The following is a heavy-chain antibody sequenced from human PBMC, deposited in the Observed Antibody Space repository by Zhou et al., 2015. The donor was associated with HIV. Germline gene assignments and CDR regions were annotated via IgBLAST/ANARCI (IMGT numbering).Heavy chain of an antibody. V-gene: IGHV3-9*01. J-gene: IGHJ6*02. Sequence: EVQLVESGGGLVQIGRSLRLSCVVSGFKFDDFGMHWVRHGPGKGLEWISGISWSGDTSAYADSVRGRFIISRDSANSSLYLQMNTLRHEDTGHYYCARFGGVGSYWRKYSYVGFDLWGPGTTV. CDR2: ISWSGDTS. D-gene: IGHD2-8*02. CDR3: ARFGGVGSYWRKYSYVGFDL. CDR1: GFKFDDFG.